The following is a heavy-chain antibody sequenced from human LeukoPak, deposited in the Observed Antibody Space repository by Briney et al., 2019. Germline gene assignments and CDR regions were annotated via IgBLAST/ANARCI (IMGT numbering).Heavy chain of an antibody. CDR3: ARDPLPQYTDYYYMDV. Sequence: SVKVSCDASGGTFSSYAISWVRQAPGQGLEWMGRIIPIFGTANYAQKFQGRVTITTDESTSTAYMELSSLRSEDTAVYYCARDPLPQYTDYYYMDVWGKGTTVNVSS. J-gene: IGHJ6*03. CDR1: GGTFSSYA. V-gene: IGHV1-69*05. D-gene: IGHD5-18*01. CDR2: IIPIFGTA.